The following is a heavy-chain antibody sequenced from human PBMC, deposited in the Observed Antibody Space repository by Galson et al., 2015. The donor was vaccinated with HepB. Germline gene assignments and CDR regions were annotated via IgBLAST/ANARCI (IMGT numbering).Heavy chain of an antibody. J-gene: IGHJ4*02. V-gene: IGHV3-53*01. CDR2: IYSDGST. Sequence: SLRLSRAASGFIVSSNYMSWVRQAPGKGLEWVSVIYSDGSTYYADSMKGRFTISRDNSKNTLYLQMNSLRAEDTAVYYCARGYSRSWYSGLGYWGQGTLVTVSS. CDR1: GFIVSSNY. CDR3: ARGYSRSWYSGLGY. D-gene: IGHD6-13*01.